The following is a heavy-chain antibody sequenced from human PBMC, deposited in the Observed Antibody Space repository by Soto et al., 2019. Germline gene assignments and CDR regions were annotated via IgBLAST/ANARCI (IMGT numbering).Heavy chain of an antibody. V-gene: IGHV1-2*02. CDR2: INPNSGGT. CDR3: ARDPHPTILWFGELSPYGMDV. Sequence: GASVKVSCKASGYTFTGYYMHWVRQAPGQGLEWMGWINPNSGGTNYAQKFQGRVTMTRDTSISTAYMELSRLRSDDTAVYYCARDPHPTILWFGELSPYGMDVWGQGTTVTVSS. J-gene: IGHJ6*02. CDR1: GYTFTGYY. D-gene: IGHD3-10*01.